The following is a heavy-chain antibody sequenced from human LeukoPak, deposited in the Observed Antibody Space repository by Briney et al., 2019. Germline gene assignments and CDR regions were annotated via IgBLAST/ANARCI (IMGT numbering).Heavy chain of an antibody. CDR1: GGSISSSSYY. CDR3: ARRGGDFWSGYSGYYYGMDV. CDR2: IYYSGST. V-gene: IGHV4-39*01. J-gene: IGHJ6*02. Sequence: PSETLSLTCTVSGGSISSSSYYWGWIRQPPGKGLEWIESIYYSGSTYYNPSLKSRVTISVDTSKNQFSLKLSSVTAADTAVYYCARRGGDFWSGYSGYYYGMDVWGQGTTVTVSS. D-gene: IGHD3-3*01.